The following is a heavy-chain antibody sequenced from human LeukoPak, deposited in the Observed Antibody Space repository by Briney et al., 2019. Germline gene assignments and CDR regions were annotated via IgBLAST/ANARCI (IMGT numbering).Heavy chain of an antibody. V-gene: IGHV4-4*07. CDR2: IYTSGST. D-gene: IGHD2-2*02. CDR1: GGSISSYY. CDR3: ARDLRPVVVPAAIRNYYYYYMDV. Sequence: SETLSLTCTVSGGSISSYYWSWIRQPAGKGLEWIGRIYTSGSTNYNPSLKSRVTMSVDTSKNQFSLKLSSVTAADTAVYYCARDLRPVVVPAAIRNYYYYYMDVWGKGTTVTVSS. J-gene: IGHJ6*03.